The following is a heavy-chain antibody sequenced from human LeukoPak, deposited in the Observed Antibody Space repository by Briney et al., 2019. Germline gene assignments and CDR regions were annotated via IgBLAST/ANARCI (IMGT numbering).Heavy chain of an antibody. J-gene: IGHJ4*01. CDR2: LSGSGITT. V-gene: IGHV3-23*01. CDR1: GFTFSSYA. CDR3: AKGIYSSGWSYFDY. Sequence: GRSLRLSCAASGFTFSSYAMHWVRQAPGKGLEWVSTLSGSGITTYYADSVKGRFTISRDNSKNTLYLQMNSLRAEDTAVYYCAKGIYSSGWSYFDYWGHGTLVTVSS. D-gene: IGHD6-19*01.